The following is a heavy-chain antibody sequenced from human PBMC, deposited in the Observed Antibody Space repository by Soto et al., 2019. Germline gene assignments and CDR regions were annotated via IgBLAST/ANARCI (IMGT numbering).Heavy chain of an antibody. CDR2: ISYDGSNK. CDR1: VFTFSSYG. J-gene: IGHJ6*03. D-gene: IGHD1-1*01. CDR3: AKDYRERHAHYYYYMDV. V-gene: IGHV3-30*18. Sequence: LRLSCSPAVFTFSSYGIRGVLASPVEGLEWVAVISYDGSNKYYADSVKGRFTISRDNSKNTLYLQMNSLRAEDTAVYYCAKDYRERHAHYYYYMDVWGKGTTVTVSS.